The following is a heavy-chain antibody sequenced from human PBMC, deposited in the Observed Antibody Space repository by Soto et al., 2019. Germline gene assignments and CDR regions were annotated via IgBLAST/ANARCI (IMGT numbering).Heavy chain of an antibody. V-gene: IGHV3-30*18. CDR2: ISHDGSYK. D-gene: IGHD1-26*01. CDR1: GFSFTTYV. Sequence: PGGSLRLSCAASGFSFTTYVMHWVRLAPGKGLEWVAVISHDGSYKYYGDAVKGRFTISRDTSKNAVYLEMNSLRPEDTAVYYCAKGLLAIVGTTLPRDAFNIWGQGTMVTVSS. J-gene: IGHJ3*02. CDR3: AKGLLAIVGTTLPRDAFNI.